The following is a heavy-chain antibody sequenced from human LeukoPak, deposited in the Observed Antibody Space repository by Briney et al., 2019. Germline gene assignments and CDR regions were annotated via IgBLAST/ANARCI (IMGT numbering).Heavy chain of an antibody. V-gene: IGHV3-48*02. J-gene: IGHJ4*02. CDR2: ISGTSSAM. Sequence: GGSLRLSCAASGFTFNTYGMNWVRQAPGKGLEWVSYISGTSSAMYYADSVKGRFTISSDNGKTSLYLQMNSLRDEDTAVYYCVRESYWGSSGKGFDYWGRGTLVTVSS. CDR1: GFTFNTYG. D-gene: IGHD7-27*01. CDR3: VRESYWGSSGKGFDY.